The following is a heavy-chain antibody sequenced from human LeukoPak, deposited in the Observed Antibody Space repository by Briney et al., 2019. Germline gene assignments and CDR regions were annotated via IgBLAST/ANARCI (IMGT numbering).Heavy chain of an antibody. Sequence: GGSLRLSCAASGFTFDDYAMHWVRQAPGKGLEWVSGISWNSGSIGYADSVKGRFTISRDNAKNSLDLQMNSLRPEDTAVYYCARGSLYNSDWSYRHPDYWGQGTLVTVSS. CDR2: ISWNSGSI. CDR1: GFTFDDYA. J-gene: IGHJ4*02. D-gene: IGHD6-19*01. CDR3: ARGSLYNSDWSYRHPDY. V-gene: IGHV3-9*01.